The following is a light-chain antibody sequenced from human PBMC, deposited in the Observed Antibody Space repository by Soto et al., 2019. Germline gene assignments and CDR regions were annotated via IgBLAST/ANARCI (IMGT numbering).Light chain of an antibody. Sequence: EIVLTQSPGTLSLSPGERATLSCRASQSVSSSSLAWYQQNPGQAPRLLIYGASSRATGIPDRFSGSGSGTHFTLTISRLEPEDFAVYYCQQYGSSSTFGQGTRLEIK. CDR1: QSVSSSS. CDR2: GAS. V-gene: IGKV3-20*01. J-gene: IGKJ5*01. CDR3: QQYGSSST.